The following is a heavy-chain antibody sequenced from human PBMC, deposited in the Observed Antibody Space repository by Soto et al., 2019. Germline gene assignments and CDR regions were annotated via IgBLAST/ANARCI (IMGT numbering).Heavy chain of an antibody. CDR2: ISAYNGNI. Sequence: VKVSCKASGYTCTIYGTSWVVQAPSRWLDWMGWISAYNGNIKYAQDLQGRVTMTTDTSTSTAYMELRSLRSDDTAVYYCARFSGGSYGTCYLYYGMDVWGQGTTVTVS. D-gene: IGHD2-15*01. CDR3: ARFSGGSYGTCYLYYGMDV. V-gene: IGHV1-18*01. J-gene: IGHJ6*02. CDR1: GYTCTIYG.